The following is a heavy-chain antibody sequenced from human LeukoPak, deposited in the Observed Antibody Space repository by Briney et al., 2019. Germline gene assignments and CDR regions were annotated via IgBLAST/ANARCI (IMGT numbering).Heavy chain of an antibody. CDR3: ARVLVAVAGGIDY. Sequence: SETLSLTCTVSGYSISSGYYWGWTRQPPGKGLEWIGSIYHSGSTYYNPSLKSRVTISVDTSKNQFSLKLSSVTAADTAVYYCARVLVAVAGGIDYWGQGTLVTVSS. CDR1: GYSISSGYY. V-gene: IGHV4-38-2*02. CDR2: IYHSGST. D-gene: IGHD6-19*01. J-gene: IGHJ4*02.